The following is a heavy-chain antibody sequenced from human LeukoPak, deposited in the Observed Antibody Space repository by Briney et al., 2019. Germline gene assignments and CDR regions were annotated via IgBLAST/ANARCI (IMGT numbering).Heavy chain of an antibody. Sequence: SETLSLTCAVYGGSFSGYYWSWIRQPPGKGLEWIGEINHSGSTNYNPSLKSRVTISVDTSKNQFSLKLSSVTAADTAVYYCARMAQPVWILDYWGQGTLVTVSS. J-gene: IGHJ4*02. CDR2: INHSGST. D-gene: IGHD5-18*01. CDR3: ARMAQPVWILDY. CDR1: GGSFSGYY. V-gene: IGHV4-34*01.